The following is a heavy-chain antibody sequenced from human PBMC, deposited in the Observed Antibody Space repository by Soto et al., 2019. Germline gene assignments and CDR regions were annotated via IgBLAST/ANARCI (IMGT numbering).Heavy chain of an antibody. V-gene: IGHV3-30*18. D-gene: IGHD6-13*01. CDR3: ANTLKYSSSWDFDY. Sequence: PGGSLRLSCAASGFTFSSYGMHWVRQAPGKGLEWVAVISYDGSNKYYADSVKGRFTISRDNSKNTLYLQMNSLRAEDTAVYYCANTLKYSSSWDFDYWGQGTLVTVSS. CDR2: ISYDGSNK. J-gene: IGHJ4*02. CDR1: GFTFSSYG.